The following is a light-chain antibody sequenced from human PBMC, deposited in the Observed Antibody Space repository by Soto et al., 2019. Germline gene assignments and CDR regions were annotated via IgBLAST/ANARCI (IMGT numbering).Light chain of an antibody. CDR3: AAWDDSLSGREV. J-gene: IGLJ2*01. CDR1: SSNIGSNY. Sequence: QSVLTQPPSASGTPGQRVTISCSGSSSNIGSNYVYWYQQLPGTAPKLLIYRSNQRPSGVPDRFSGSKSGTSASLAISGLRSEDEADYYCAAWDDSLSGREVFGGGTQLTVL. CDR2: RSN. V-gene: IGLV1-47*01.